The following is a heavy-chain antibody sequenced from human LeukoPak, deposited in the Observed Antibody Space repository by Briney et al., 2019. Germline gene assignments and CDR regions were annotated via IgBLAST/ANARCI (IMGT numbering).Heavy chain of an antibody. D-gene: IGHD4-23*01. J-gene: IGHJ4*02. CDR3: ASHGLYGGNSDFDY. V-gene: IGHV1-2*02. CDR2: INPNSGGT. Sequence: ASVKVSCKASGYTFTCYYMHWVRQAPGQGLEWMGWINPNSGGTNYAQKFQGRVTMTRDTSISTAYMELSRLRSDDTAVYYCASHGLYGGNSDFDYWGQGTLVTVSS. CDR1: GYTFTCYY.